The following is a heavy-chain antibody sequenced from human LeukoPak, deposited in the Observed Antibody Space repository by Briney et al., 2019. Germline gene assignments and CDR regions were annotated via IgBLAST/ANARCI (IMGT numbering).Heavy chain of an antibody. D-gene: IGHD1-14*01. V-gene: IGHV4-39*07. CDR1: GGSISSRNDF. Sequence: SETLSLTCTVSGGSISSRNDFWGWISQPPGKGLEWIATIYYTGSTYYNPSLKSRVTISVDTSKNQFSLKLSSVTAADTAVYYCARGKPGGNYYYYGMDVWGQGTTVTVSS. CDR2: IYYTGST. CDR3: ARGKPGGNYYYYGMDV. J-gene: IGHJ6*02.